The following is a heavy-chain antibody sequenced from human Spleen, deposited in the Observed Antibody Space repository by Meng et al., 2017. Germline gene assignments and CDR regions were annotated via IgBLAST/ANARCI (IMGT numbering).Heavy chain of an antibody. CDR3: VRSSGWVRTGFDP. V-gene: IGHV4-30-4*01. J-gene: IGHJ5*02. D-gene: IGHD6-19*01. CDR2: ILYSGST. CDR1: GGSISSDDYY. Sequence: QVQLQESGPGLVKPSQTLSLTCTVSGGSISSDDYYWSWIRQPPRKGLEWIGYILYSGSTYYNPSLKSRVTVSIDTSKSQFSLKLTSVTAADTAVYYCVRSSGWVRTGFDPWGQGTLVTVSS.